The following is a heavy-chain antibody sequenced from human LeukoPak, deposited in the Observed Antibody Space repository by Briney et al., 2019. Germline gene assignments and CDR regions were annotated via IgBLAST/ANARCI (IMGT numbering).Heavy chain of an antibody. D-gene: IGHD2-8*01. CDR1: GGSISSSSYY. V-gene: IGHV4-39*07. CDR3: ARESSAARDGIVLMVYAYFDY. J-gene: IGHJ4*02. CDR2: IYYSGST. Sequence: PSETLSLTCTVSGGSISSSSYYWGWIRQPPGKGLEWIGSIYYSGSTYYNPSLKRRVTISVDTSKNQFSLRLSSVTAADTAVYYCARESSAARDGIVLMVYAYFDYWGQGTLVTVSS.